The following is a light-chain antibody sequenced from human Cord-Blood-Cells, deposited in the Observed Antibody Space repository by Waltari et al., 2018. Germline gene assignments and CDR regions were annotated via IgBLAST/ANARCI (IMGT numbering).Light chain of an antibody. Sequence: QSALTQPASVSGSPGQSITISCTGTSSDVGSYNLVSWYQQHPGKAPKLMFYGGSKRPSGVSTRFSGSKSGNTASLTISGLQAEDEADYYCCSYAGSSTYVVFGGGTKLTVL. CDR3: CSYAGSSTYVV. J-gene: IGLJ2*01. CDR1: SSDVGSYNL. CDR2: GGS. V-gene: IGLV2-23*01.